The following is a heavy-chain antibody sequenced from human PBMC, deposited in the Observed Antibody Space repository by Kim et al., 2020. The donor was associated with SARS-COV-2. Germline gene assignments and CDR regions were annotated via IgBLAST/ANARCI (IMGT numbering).Heavy chain of an antibody. D-gene: IGHD2-21*01. CDR3: GASEEAFDI. V-gene: IGHV3-11*01. CDR2: TI. J-gene: IGHJ3*02. Sequence: TINYANSVKGRFTNSRDNAKNSLYLQMNSLRAEDTAVYYCGASEEAFDIWGQGTMVTVSS.